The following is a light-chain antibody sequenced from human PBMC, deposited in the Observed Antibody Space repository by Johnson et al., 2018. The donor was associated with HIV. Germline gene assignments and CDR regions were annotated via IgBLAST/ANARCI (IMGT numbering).Light chain of an antibody. Sequence: QSVLTQPPSVSAAPGQKVTISCSGSSSNIGNNYVSWYQQVPGTAPKLLIYDNNKRPSGIPDRFSGSKSGTSATLGITGLQTGDEADYYCGTWDSSLTRYVFGTGTKVTVL. J-gene: IGLJ1*01. CDR1: SSNIGNNY. V-gene: IGLV1-51*01. CDR2: DNN. CDR3: GTWDSSLTRYV.